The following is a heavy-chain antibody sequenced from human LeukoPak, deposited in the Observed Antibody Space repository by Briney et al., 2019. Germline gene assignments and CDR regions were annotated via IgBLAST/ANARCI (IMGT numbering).Heavy chain of an antibody. Sequence: GGSLRLSCAASGFTVNNNYMTWVRQAPGKGLEWVANIKQDGSEKYHVDSVKGRFTISRDNAKNSLYLQMNSLRAEDTAVYYCVKYARGSDYWGQGTLVTVSS. J-gene: IGHJ4*02. V-gene: IGHV3-7*01. CDR1: GFTVNNNY. CDR3: VKYARGSDY. CDR2: IKQDGSEK. D-gene: IGHD3-10*02.